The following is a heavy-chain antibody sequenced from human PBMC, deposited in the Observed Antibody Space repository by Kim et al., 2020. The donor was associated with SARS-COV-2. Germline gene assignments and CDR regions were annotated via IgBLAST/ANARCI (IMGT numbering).Heavy chain of an antibody. Sequence: GESLKISCKGSGYSFTSYWIGWVRQMPGKGLEWMGIIYPGDSDTRYSPSFQGQVIISADKSISTAYLQWSSLKASDTAMYYCARRGLWFGELPDYYYYGMDVWGQGTTVTVSS. CDR1: GYSFTSYW. J-gene: IGHJ6*02. V-gene: IGHV5-51*01. CDR2: IYPGDSDT. CDR3: ARRGLWFGELPDYYYYGMDV. D-gene: IGHD3-10*01.